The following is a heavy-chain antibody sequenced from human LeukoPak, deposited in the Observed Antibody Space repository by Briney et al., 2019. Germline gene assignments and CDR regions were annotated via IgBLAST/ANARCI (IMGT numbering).Heavy chain of an antibody. CDR3: ARHGSWQQGNYYFDY. D-gene: IGHD1-26*01. CDR2: IYYCGST. Sequence: PSETLSLTCAVSGDSINSYYWSWIRQTPGKGLEWIGYIYYCGSTNYSPSLKSRVSISLDTSKNQVSLKLSSVTAADTAVYYCARHGSWQQGNYYFDYWGQGTLVTVSS. CDR1: GDSINSYY. J-gene: IGHJ4*02. V-gene: IGHV4-59*08.